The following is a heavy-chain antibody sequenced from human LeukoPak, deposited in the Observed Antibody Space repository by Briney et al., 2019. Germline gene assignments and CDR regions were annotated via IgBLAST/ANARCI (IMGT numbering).Heavy chain of an antibody. V-gene: IGHV3-23*01. J-gene: IGHJ3*02. CDR1: GFTFSSYA. CDR3: AKSRTQLDLYDAFDI. D-gene: IGHD6-13*01. Sequence: GASLRLSCAASGFTFSSYAMSWVRQAPGKGLEWVSAISGSGGSTYYADSVKGRFTISRDNSKNTLYLQMNSLRAEDTAVYYCAKSRTQLDLYDAFDIWGQGTVVTVSS. CDR2: ISGSGGST.